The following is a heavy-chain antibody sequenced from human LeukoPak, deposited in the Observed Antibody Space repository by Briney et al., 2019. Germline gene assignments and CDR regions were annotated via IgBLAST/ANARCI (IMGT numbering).Heavy chain of an antibody. CDR2: IYYSGST. V-gene: IGHV4-59*01. Sequence: SETLSLTCTVSGGSISSYYWSWIRQPPGKELEWIAYIYYSGSTNYNPSLKSRVTVSIDTSKNQFFLRVNSVTAADTAVYYCARAVAAYGEYGMDVWGQGTTVTVSS. CDR3: ARAVAAYGEYGMDV. CDR1: GGSISSYY. J-gene: IGHJ6*02. D-gene: IGHD4-17*01.